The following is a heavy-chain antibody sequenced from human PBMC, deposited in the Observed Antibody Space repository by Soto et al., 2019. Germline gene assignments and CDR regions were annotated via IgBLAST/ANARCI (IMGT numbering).Heavy chain of an antibody. J-gene: IGHJ4*02. Sequence: PGGSLRLSCAASVFIFENFGMSWVRQAPGKGLEWVANINQDGSEKYYEDSVKGRFVISRDNTKNLLSLQMNTLRREDTATYYCARGVGGVLVDGFDSWGQGDLVTVSS. D-gene: IGHD6-19*01. V-gene: IGHV3-7*01. CDR3: ARGVGGVLVDGFDS. CDR1: VFIFENFG. CDR2: INQDGSEK.